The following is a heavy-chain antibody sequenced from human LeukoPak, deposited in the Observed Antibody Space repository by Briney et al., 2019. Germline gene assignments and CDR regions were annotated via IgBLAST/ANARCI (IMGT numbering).Heavy chain of an antibody. V-gene: IGHV3-7*05. J-gene: IGHJ4*02. CDR1: GFTYRNNW. Sequence: PGGPLRLSCAASGFTYRNNWMSWVSQNPGKGLESENNLKQDGSEKYDVDSVKVRFTISRDNAKTSLFLQMNSLRAEDTAVYYCARDSSPGYYDYVWGSYPRYWGQGTLVTVSS. CDR2: LKQDGSEK. D-gene: IGHD3-16*02. CDR3: ARDSSPGYYDYVWGSYPRY.